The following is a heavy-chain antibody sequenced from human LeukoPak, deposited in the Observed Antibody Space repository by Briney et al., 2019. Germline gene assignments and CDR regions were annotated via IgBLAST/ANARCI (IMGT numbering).Heavy chain of an antibody. Sequence: SETLSLTCFVSGGSVSSSRNYWGWIRQSPGKGLEWIGSINYSGSTSYNPSLKSRVTISVDASKNQFSLRLSSVTAADTAVYYCARDKRVAVAGTYIYYYYMDVWGNGTTVTISS. CDR1: GGSVSSSRNY. V-gene: IGHV4-39*07. CDR3: ARDKRVAVAGTYIYYYYMDV. CDR2: INYSGST. D-gene: IGHD6-19*01. J-gene: IGHJ6*03.